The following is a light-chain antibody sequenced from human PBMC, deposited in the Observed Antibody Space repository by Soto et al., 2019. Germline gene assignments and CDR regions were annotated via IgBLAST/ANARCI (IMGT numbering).Light chain of an antibody. J-gene: IGKJ5*01. CDR3: QQYNNWPPIT. CDR2: GAS. Sequence: TVSTQSPGTLSLRPGERDSVPCRAIQSVSSSYLAWYQQKPGQAPRLLFYGASTRATGIPARFSGSGSGTEFTLTISSLQSEDVAVYYCQQYNNWPPITFGHGTRLEIK. CDR1: QSVSSSY. V-gene: IGKV3-15*01.